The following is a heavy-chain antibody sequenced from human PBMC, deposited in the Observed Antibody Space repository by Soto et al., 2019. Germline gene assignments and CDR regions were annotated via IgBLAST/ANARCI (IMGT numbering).Heavy chain of an antibody. CDR1: GFTFSSYA. CDR3: ARPLCRDDYNWGYLDL. D-gene: IGHD4-4*01. V-gene: IGHV3-30-3*01. Sequence: QVQLVESGGGVVQPGRALRLSCAASGFTFSSYAMHWVRQAPGKGLERVAVISYDGSNKYYADSVKGRFTISRDNSKNTLSLQMNSLRLEDTAVYYWARPLCRDDYNWGYLDLWGRGTLVTVSS. CDR2: ISYDGSNK. J-gene: IGHJ2*01.